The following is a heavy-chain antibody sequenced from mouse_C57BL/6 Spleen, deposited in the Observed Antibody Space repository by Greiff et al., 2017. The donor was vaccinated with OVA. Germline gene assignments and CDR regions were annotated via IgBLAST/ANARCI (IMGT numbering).Heavy chain of an antibody. Sequence: EVQLQQSGAELVRPGASVKLSCTASGFNIKDDYMHWVKQRPEQGLEWIGWIDPENGDTEYASKFQGKATITADTSSNTAYLQLSSLTSEDTAVSYCTTGYYGAYWGQGTLVTVSA. J-gene: IGHJ3*01. CDR1: GFNIKDDY. CDR3: TTGYYGAY. CDR2: IDPENGDT. V-gene: IGHV14-4*01. D-gene: IGHD1-1*01.